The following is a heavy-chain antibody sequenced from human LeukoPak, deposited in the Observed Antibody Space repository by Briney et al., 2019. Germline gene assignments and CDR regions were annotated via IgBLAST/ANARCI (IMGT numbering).Heavy chain of an antibody. J-gene: IGHJ4*02. V-gene: IGHV3-21*01. CDR2: ISSSSSYI. CDR3: AKEEGIKRGTNFDS. D-gene: IGHD1-7*01. CDR1: GFTFSSYS. Sequence: GGSLRLSCAASGFTFSSYSMNWVRQAPGKGLEWVSSISSSSSYIYYADSVKGRFTISRDNGKKTLYLEMTSLRPEDTAVYYCAKEEGIKRGTNFDSRGQGSLVTVSS.